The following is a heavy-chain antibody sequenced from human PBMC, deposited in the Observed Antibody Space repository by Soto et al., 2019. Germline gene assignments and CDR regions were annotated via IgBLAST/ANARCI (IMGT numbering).Heavy chain of an antibody. V-gene: IGHV1-3*01. CDR1: GYTFTSYA. J-gene: IGHJ6*02. CDR2: INAGNGNT. Sequence: VASVKVSCKASGYTFTSYAMHCVRQAPGQRLEWMGWINAGNGNTKYSQKFQGRVTITRDTSASTAYMELSSLRSEDTAVYYCAKGLTIFGVVPNYGMDVWGQGTTVTVSS. D-gene: IGHD3-3*01. CDR3: AKGLTIFGVVPNYGMDV.